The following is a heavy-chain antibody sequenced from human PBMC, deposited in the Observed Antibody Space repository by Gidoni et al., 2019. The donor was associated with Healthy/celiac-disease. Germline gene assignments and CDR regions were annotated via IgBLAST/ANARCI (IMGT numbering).Heavy chain of an antibody. D-gene: IGHD3-10*01. Sequence: QVQLVQSGAEGKKPGASVKVSCKASGYTFTSYGISWVRQAPGQGLEWMGWISAYKGNTNYAQKLQGRVTMTTDTSTSTAYMELRSLRSDDTAVYYCARVESGITMVRGVVDYWGQGTLVTVSS. CDR2: ISAYKGNT. CDR3: ARVESGITMVRGVVDY. CDR1: GYTFTSYG. J-gene: IGHJ4*02. V-gene: IGHV1-18*01.